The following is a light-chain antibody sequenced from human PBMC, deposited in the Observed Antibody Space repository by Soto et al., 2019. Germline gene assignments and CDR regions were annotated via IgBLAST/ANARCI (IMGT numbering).Light chain of an antibody. J-gene: IGLJ1*01. CDR3: PPCDPRLTARV. Sequence: QSVLTQPPSASGTPGQRVTISCSGSSSNIGSNPVNWYQQLPGTAPKLLIYSNNQRPSGVPDRFSGSKSGTSASLAISGLQSEDEADYYCPPCDPRLTARVFATGTKLTVL. CDR1: SSNIGSNP. V-gene: IGLV1-44*01. CDR2: SNN.